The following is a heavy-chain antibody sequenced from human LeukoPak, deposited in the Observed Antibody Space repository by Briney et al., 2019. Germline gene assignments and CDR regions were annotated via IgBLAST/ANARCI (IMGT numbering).Heavy chain of an antibody. CDR1: GGPISSGSYY. J-gene: IGHJ4*02. D-gene: IGHD3-22*01. CDR3: ASDYYDSSGYFSLGY. Sequence: SETLSLTCTVSGGPISSGSYYWSWIRKPAGKGLEWIGRIYTSGSTNYNPSLKSRVTISVDTSKNQFSLKLSSVTAADTAVYYCASDYYDSSGYFSLGYWGQGTLVTVSS. CDR2: IYTSGST. V-gene: IGHV4-61*02.